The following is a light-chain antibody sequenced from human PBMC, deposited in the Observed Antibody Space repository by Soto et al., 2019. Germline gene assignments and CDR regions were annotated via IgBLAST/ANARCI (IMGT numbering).Light chain of an antibody. V-gene: IGKV3D-15*01. CDR1: QSVSTK. Sequence: ETVMTQSPATLSVSPGERATLSCRASQSVSTKLAWYQQKPGQAPRLLIYGASTRATGIPARFSGSGSGTEFTLTVSSLQSVDFAVYYCQQYDDWPPITFGQGTRLEIK. CDR2: GAS. CDR3: QQYDDWPPIT. J-gene: IGKJ5*01.